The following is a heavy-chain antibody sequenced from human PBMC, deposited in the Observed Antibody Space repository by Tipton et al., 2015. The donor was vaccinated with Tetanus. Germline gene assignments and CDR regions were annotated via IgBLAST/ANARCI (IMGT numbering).Heavy chain of an antibody. V-gene: IGHV5-51*01. Sequence: QLVQSGAEVKKPGESLKISCKGSGYRFTGYWIGWVRQMPGKGLEWMGIIYPGDSDTRYSPSFQGQVTISVDKSINTAYLQWSSLKASDTSVFYCARAHCTDGVCNFDFWGQGALVTVAS. D-gene: IGHD2-8*01. CDR2: IYPGDSDT. J-gene: IGHJ4*02. CDR3: ARAHCTDGVCNFDF. CDR1: GYRFTGYW.